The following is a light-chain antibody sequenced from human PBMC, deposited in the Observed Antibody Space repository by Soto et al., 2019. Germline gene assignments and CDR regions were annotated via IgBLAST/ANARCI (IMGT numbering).Light chain of an antibody. V-gene: IGLV1-47*01. CDR3: AAWDDRLSGPWV. CDR1: SSNIGSNY. J-gene: IGLJ3*02. Sequence: QSVLTQPPSASGTPGQRVTICCSGSSSNIGSNYVYWYQQLPGTAPKLLIYRNNQRPSGVPDRFSGSKSGTSASLAISGLRSEDEADYYCAAWDDRLSGPWVFGGGTKVTVL. CDR2: RNN.